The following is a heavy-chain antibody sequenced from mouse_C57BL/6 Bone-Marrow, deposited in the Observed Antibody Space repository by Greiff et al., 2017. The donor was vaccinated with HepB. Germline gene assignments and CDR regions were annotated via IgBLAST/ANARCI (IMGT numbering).Heavy chain of an antibody. D-gene: IGHD1-1*01. J-gene: IGHJ1*03. CDR2: IYPGDGDT. CDR1: GYTFSSSW. CDR3: ERAAYYYGSSFYWYFDD. Sequence: VQLQQSGPELVKPGASVKISCKASGYTFSSSWMNWVRQRPGKGLEWIGRIYPGDGDTNYNGKLKGKATLTSGKSSSTAYMQLISLTSEVSAVYSWERAAYYYGSSFYWYFDDWGKGTTVTVSS. V-gene: IGHV1-82*01.